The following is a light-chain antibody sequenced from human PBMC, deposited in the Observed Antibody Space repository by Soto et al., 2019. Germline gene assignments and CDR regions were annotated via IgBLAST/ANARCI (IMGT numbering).Light chain of an antibody. Sequence: EIVLTQSPDTLSLSPGERATLSCRASQSVRSNYLAWYQQKPGQAPRFLIYDASSRATGIPDRFSGSGSGTDFTLTISRLEPEDFAVNYCQQYGSPPLTFGGGTKVDIK. CDR1: QSVRSNY. J-gene: IGKJ4*01. V-gene: IGKV3-20*01. CDR2: DAS. CDR3: QQYGSPPLT.